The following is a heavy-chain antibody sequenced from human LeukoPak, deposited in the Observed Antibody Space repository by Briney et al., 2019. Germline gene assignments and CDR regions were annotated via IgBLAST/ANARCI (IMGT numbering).Heavy chain of an antibody. CDR1: GRYLSGRY. CDR3: VVTQKWLAFDY. Sequence: PSETLSLTCCVSGRYLSGRYWRWLRQPTGKAGEWIANWRYHGNPNDPPSLESRATISLDTSKNQFSLRLTSVTAADTAVYYCVVTQKWLAFDYWGQGILVSVSS. V-gene: IGHV4-59*08. D-gene: IGHD6-19*01. J-gene: IGHJ4*02. CDR2: WRYHGNP.